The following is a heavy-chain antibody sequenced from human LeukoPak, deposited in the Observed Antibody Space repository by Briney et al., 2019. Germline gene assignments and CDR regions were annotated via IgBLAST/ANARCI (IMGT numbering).Heavy chain of an antibody. CDR1: GFTFSTYG. Sequence: GGSLRLSCAASGFTFSTYGMHWVRQAPGKGLEWVAVISYDGSNKYYADSVKGRFTISRDNSKNTLFLQMNSLRAEDTAVYYCAREPMAGHRYFDYWGQGTLVTVSS. CDR2: ISYDGSNK. J-gene: IGHJ4*02. V-gene: IGHV3-30*03. D-gene: IGHD2-8*01. CDR3: AREPMAGHRYFDY.